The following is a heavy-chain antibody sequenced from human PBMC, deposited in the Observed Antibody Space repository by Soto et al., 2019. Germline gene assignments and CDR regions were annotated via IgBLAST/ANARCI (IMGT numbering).Heavy chain of an antibody. CDR1: GFTFSSYS. CDR3: AKPGYSSSWYRNFDY. D-gene: IGHD6-13*01. J-gene: IGHJ4*02. CDR2: ITGATT. Sequence: GGSLRLSCAASGFTFSSYSMNWVRQAPGKGLEWVAGITGATTYYSDSVRGRFTISRDNSKSTLYLQMDSLRPVDTAVYYCAKPGYSSSWYRNFDYWGQGTMVTVSS. V-gene: IGHV3-23*01.